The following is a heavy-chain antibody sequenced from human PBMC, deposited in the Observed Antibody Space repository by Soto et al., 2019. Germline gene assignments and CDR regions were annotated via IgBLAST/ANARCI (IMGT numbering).Heavy chain of an antibody. Sequence: SETLSLTCSISGASITSYYWSWIRQSAGEGLQWIGRVYARGATNYNPSLKSRVTISGDTSKNQFSLKLTSVTAADTAVYYCARSSGGDFFYYGMDVWGHGTTVTASS. D-gene: IGHD2-15*01. V-gene: IGHV4-59*10. CDR1: GASITSYY. CDR3: ARSSGGDFFYYGMDV. J-gene: IGHJ6*02. CDR2: VYARGAT.